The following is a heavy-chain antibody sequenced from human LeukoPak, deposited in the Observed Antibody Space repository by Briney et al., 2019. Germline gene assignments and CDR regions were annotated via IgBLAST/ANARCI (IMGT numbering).Heavy chain of an antibody. Sequence: GRSLRLSCAASGFTFSSSGMHSVSQDPSKWMEWVAVIWYDGSNKYYADSVKGRFTISRDNSKNTLYLQMNSLRAEDTAVYYCARGTTTYYYYYYMDVWGKGTTVTVSS. CDR1: GFTFSSSG. D-gene: IGHD1-7*01. V-gene: IGHV3-33*01. J-gene: IGHJ6*03. CDR3: ARGTTTYYYYYYMDV. CDR2: IWYDGSNK.